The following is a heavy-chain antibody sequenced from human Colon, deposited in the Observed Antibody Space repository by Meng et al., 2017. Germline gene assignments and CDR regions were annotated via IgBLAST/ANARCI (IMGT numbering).Heavy chain of an antibody. CDR1: GDSISSGNG. Sequence: QVQLPESGPGLVKPSGTLSPTCAVSGDSISSGNGWTWVRQPPGKGLEWIGEIYPSGRTSSNPSLQGRVTISLDKSKNQFSLELNSVTAADTAIYFCARKRTSPGTLGFDYWGQGTLVTVSS. D-gene: IGHD6-13*01. J-gene: IGHJ4*02. CDR2: IYPSGRT. V-gene: IGHV4-4*02. CDR3: ARKRTSPGTLGFDY.